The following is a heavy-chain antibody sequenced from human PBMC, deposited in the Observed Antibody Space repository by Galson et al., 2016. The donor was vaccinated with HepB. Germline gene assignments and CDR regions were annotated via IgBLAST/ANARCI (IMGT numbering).Heavy chain of an antibody. V-gene: IGHV2-5*02. CDR1: GFSRSTSGMA. CDR2: IYWDDDK. J-gene: IGHJ3*02. D-gene: IGHD6-19*01. Sequence: PALVKPTQTLTLTCDVSGFSRSTSGMAVAWIRQPPGKALEWFALIYWDDDKRYRPSLKSRITLTRDTYKNQVVLNMTNMDPADTATYYCAHYRSGWFSTGPDAFDTWGQGTMVTVSS. CDR3: AHYRSGWFSTGPDAFDT.